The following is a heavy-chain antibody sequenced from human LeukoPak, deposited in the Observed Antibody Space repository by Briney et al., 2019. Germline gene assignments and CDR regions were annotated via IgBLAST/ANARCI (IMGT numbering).Heavy chain of an antibody. V-gene: IGHV3-30-3*01. CDR2: ISYDGSNE. Sequence: PGRSLRLSCAASGFTFSGYAMHWVRQAPGKGLEWVAVISYDGSNEYYADSVKGRFTISRDNSKNTLYLQMNSLRDEDTAVYYCARDRDYAFDYWGQGTLVTVSS. CDR3: ARDRDYAFDY. CDR1: GFTFSGYA. D-gene: IGHD4-17*01. J-gene: IGHJ4*02.